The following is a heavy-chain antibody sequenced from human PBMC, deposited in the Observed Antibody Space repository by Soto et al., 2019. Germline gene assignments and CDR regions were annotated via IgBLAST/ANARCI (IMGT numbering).Heavy chain of an antibody. CDR2: IYHSGST. D-gene: IGHD6-19*01. V-gene: IGHV4-4*02. J-gene: IGHJ5*02. Sequence: SETLSLTCAVSGGSISSSNWWSWVRQPPGKGLEWIGEIYHSGSTNYNPSLKSRVTISVDKSKNQFSLKLSSVTAADTAVYYCARECIAVDQNWLDPWGQGTLVTVSS. CDR3: ARECIAVDQNWLDP. CDR1: GGSISSSNW.